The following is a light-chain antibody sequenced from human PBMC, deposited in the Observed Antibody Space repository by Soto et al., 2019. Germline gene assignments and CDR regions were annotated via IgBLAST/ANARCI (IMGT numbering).Light chain of an antibody. CDR2: DAS. CDR1: QSVGGY. CDR3: QQRSKWPPT. J-gene: IGKJ4*01. V-gene: IGKV3-11*01. Sequence: ESVLTQSTATLSLSPGKRATLACRASQSVGGYLDWYQQKPGQAPRLLIYDASNRATGIPAKFSCSGSGTDLTLTIPSLEPDDFAVYYWQQRSKWPPTFGGGTKLEI.